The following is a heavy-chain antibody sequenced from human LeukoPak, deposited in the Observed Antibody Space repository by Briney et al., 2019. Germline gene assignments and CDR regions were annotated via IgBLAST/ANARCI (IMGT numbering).Heavy chain of an antibody. Sequence: ASVKVSCKASGYTFTGYYMHWVRQAPGQGLEWMGWINPNSGGTNYAQKFQGRVTMTRDTSISTAYMELSRLRSDDTAVYYCAREGCSSTSCQGGWFDPWGQGTLVTVSS. D-gene: IGHD2-2*01. CDR2: INPNSGGT. CDR1: GYTFTGYY. CDR3: AREGCSSTSCQGGWFDP. V-gene: IGHV1-2*02. J-gene: IGHJ5*02.